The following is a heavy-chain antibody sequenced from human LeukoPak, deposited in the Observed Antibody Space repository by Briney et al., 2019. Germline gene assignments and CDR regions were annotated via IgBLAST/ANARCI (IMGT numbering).Heavy chain of an antibody. CDR1: GFTFSSFP. J-gene: IGHJ4*02. CDR2: ITNNGVGT. Sequence: PGGSLRLSCSASGFTFSSFPMHWVHQAPGKGLEYVSSITNNGVGTYYADSVKGRFTISRDNSKNTLFLQMSSLRADDSAVYYCVNSYGDYSTLGYFDYWGQGTLVTVSS. CDR3: VNSYGDYSTLGYFDY. D-gene: IGHD4-17*01. V-gene: IGHV3-64D*06.